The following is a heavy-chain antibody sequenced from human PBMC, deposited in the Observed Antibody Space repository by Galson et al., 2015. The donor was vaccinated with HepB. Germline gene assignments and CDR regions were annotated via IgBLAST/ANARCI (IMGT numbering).Heavy chain of an antibody. V-gene: IGHV1-18*04. D-gene: IGHD2-8*01. Sequence: SVKVSCKASGYTFTSYGISWVRQAPGQGLEWMGWISAYNGNTNYAQKLQGRVTMTTDTSTSTAYMELRSLRSDDTAVYYCARTGYCTNGVCYTEGAFDIWGQGTMVSVSS. CDR3: ARTGYCTNGVCYTEGAFDI. J-gene: IGHJ3*02. CDR2: ISAYNGNT. CDR1: GYTFTSYG.